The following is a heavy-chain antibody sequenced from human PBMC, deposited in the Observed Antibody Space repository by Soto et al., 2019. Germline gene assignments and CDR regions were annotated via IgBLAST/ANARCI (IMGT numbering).Heavy chain of an antibody. Sequence: SETLSLTCTVSGDSISNYYWSWIRQAPGKGLEWIGNFDYSGSTNYNPSLINRVTISIHTSKTQFSLKLRSVTTADTAVYYCARLRGYSGYDARYFDYWGQGTLVTVSS. D-gene: IGHD5-12*01. CDR1: GDSISNYY. CDR2: FDYSGST. J-gene: IGHJ4*02. V-gene: IGHV4-59*12. CDR3: ARLRGYSGYDARYFDY.